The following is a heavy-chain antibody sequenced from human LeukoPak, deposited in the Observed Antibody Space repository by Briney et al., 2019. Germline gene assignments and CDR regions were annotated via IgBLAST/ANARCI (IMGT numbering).Heavy chain of an antibody. CDR1: GGSISSSSYY. V-gene: IGHV4-39*01. D-gene: IGHD2-2*01. J-gene: IGHJ6*03. CDR3: ARQGIVVVPAAPRRWIDYYYYMDV. Sequence: SETLSLTCTVSGGSISSSSYYWGWIRQPPGKGLEWIGSIYYSGSTYYNPSLKSRVTISVDTSKNQFSLKLSSVTAADTAVYYCARQGIVVVPAAPRRWIDYYYYMDVWGKGTTVTVSS. CDR2: IYYSGST.